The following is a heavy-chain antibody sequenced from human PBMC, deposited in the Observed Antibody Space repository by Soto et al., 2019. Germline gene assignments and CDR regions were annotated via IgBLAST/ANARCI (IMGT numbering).Heavy chain of an antibody. Sequence: GASVKVSCKASGGTFSSYAISWVRQAPGQGLEWMGGIIPIFGTANYAQKFQGRVTITADKSTSTAYMELSSLRSEDTAVYYCAVITGTTTPPAYYFDYWGQGTLVTVSS. CDR2: IIPIFGTA. V-gene: IGHV1-69*06. CDR3: AVITGTTTPPAYYFDY. CDR1: GGTFSSYA. J-gene: IGHJ4*02. D-gene: IGHD1-20*01.